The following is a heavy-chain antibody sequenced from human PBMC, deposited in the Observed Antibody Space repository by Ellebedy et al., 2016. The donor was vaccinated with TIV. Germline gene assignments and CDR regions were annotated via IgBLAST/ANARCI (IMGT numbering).Heavy chain of an antibody. J-gene: IGHJ4*02. Sequence: GGSLRLXCAASGFTFSIYSMNWVRQAPGKGLEWISYISSGSSTIYYADSVRGRFAISRDNAKNSLYLQMNSLRDDDTAVYYCARETTRRVDYWGQGTLVTVSS. V-gene: IGHV3-48*02. CDR3: ARETTRRVDY. CDR1: GFTFSIYS. D-gene: IGHD4-17*01. CDR2: ISSGSSTI.